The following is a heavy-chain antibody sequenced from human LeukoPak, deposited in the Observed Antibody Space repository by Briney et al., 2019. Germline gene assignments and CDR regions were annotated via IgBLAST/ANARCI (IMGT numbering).Heavy chain of an antibody. CDR1: GGSFSGYY. CDR3: ASLSSVPAATPFGY. V-gene: IGHV4-34*01. J-gene: IGHJ4*02. Sequence: SETLSLTCAVYGGSFSGYYWSWIRQPPGKGLEWIGEINHSGSTNYNPSLKSRVTISVDTSKNQFSLKLSSVTAADTAVYYCASLSSVPAATPFGYWGQGTLVTVSS. D-gene: IGHD2-2*01. CDR2: INHSGST.